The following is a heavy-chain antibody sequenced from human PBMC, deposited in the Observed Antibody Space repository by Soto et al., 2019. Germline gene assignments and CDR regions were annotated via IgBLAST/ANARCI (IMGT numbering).Heavy chain of an antibody. D-gene: IGHD2-2*01. CDR3: ARAKVLGYCSSTSCSLEGFDY. CDR1: GYTFTSYG. J-gene: IGHJ4*02. V-gene: IGHV1-18*01. CDR2: ISAYNGNT. Sequence: QAQLVQSGAEVKKPGASVKVSCKASGYTFTSYGISWVRQAPGQGLEWMGWISAYNGNTNYAQKLQGRVTMTTDTYTSTAYMELRSLRSDDTAVYYCARAKVLGYCSSTSCSLEGFDYWGQGTLVTVSS.